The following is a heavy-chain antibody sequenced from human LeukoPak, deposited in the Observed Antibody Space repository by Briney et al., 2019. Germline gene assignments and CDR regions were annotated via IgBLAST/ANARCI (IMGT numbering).Heavy chain of an antibody. V-gene: IGHV3-7*01. J-gene: IGHJ1*01. CDR2: IKQDGSEK. CDR3: ARGGVYFQH. CDR1: GFTFSSYG. Sequence: GGSLRLSCAASGFTFSSYGMSWVRQAPGKGLEWVANIKQDGSEKYYVDSVKGRFTISRDNAKNSLYLQMNSLRAEDTAVYYCARGGVYFQHWGQGTLVTVSS.